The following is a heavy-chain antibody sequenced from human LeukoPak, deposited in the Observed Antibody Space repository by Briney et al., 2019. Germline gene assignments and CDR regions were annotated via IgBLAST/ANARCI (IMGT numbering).Heavy chain of an antibody. CDR3: ATSWDYYYDSSGYIDAFDI. CDR1: GGFISSRSYY. CDR2: VYNSGST. V-gene: IGHV4-39*07. D-gene: IGHD3-22*01. J-gene: IGHJ3*02. Sequence: SETLSLTCTVSGGFISSRSYYWGWIRQSPGKGLEWIGHVYNSGSTYYNPSLKSRVTISVDTSKNQFSLKLSSVTAADTAVYYCATSWDYYYDSSGYIDAFDIWGQGTMVTVSS.